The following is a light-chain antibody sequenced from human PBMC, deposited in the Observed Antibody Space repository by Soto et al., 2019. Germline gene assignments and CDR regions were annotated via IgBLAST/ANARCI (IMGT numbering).Light chain of an antibody. CDR2: DAS. Sequence: EIVLTQSPATLSLSPGDRATLSCRASQSISTYLAWYQQKPGQAPRLLIYDASKRATGIPPRFSGSESGTDFTLTVSGLEPEDFAVYYCQQRYNGPRTFGQGTKVDNK. V-gene: IGKV3-11*01. CDR1: QSISTY. CDR3: QQRYNGPRT. J-gene: IGKJ2*01.